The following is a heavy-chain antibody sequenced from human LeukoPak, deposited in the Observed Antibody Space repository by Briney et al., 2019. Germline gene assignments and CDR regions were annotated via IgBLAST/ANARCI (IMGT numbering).Heavy chain of an antibody. J-gene: IGHJ2*01. V-gene: IGHV3-7*01. CDR3: AREGSTYCGGDCSSRGWYFDL. CDR1: GFTFSSYW. Sequence: PGGSLRLSCAASGFTFSSYWMSWVRQAPGKGLEWVANIKQDGSEKYYVDSVKGRFTISRDNAKNSLYLQMNSLRAEDTAVYYCAREGSTYCGGDCSSRGWYFDLWGRGTLVTVSS. D-gene: IGHD2-21*02. CDR2: IKQDGSEK.